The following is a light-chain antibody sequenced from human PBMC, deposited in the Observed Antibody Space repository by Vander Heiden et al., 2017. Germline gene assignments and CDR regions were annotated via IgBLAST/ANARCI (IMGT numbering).Light chain of an antibody. CDR1: QSLLHSDGKTY. J-gene: IGKJ3*01. CDR2: EVS. CDR3: RQSIQFPFT. V-gene: IGKV2D-29*01. Sequence: DSGKTETSLSLSLTPGPPASISCNASQSLLHSDGKTYLYWYLQKPGQPPQLLIYEVSNRFSGVPDRFSGSGSGTDFTLKISRVEAEDVGVYYCRQSIQFPFTFGHGTKVDIK.